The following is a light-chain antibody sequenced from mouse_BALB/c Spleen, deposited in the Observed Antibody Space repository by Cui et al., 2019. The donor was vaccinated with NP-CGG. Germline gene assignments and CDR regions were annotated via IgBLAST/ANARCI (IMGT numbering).Light chain of an antibody. J-gene: IGLJ1*01. Sequence: QADVTQESALTTSPGETVTLTCRSSTGAVTTGNYANWVQEKPDHLFTGLIGGTNNRAPGVPARFSGSLIGDKAALTITGAQTEDEAIYFCALWYSNHWVFGGGTKLTVL. CDR1: TGAVTTGNY. V-gene: IGLV1*01. CDR2: GTN. CDR3: ALWYSNHWV.